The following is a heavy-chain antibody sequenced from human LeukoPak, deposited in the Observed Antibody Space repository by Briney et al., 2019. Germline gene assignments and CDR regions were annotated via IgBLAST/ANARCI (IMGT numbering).Heavy chain of an antibody. Sequence: PGGSLRLSCAASGFTVSCYAMSWVRQAPGKGLEWVSAITGDGGTPYYADSVRGRFTISRDNSKNTLYLQVSSLRAEDTAVYYCAKRGAGGKLFDYWGQGTLVTVSS. CDR1: GFTVSCYA. CDR2: ITGDGGTP. CDR3: AKRGAGGKLFDY. D-gene: IGHD6-13*01. V-gene: IGHV3-23*01. J-gene: IGHJ4*02.